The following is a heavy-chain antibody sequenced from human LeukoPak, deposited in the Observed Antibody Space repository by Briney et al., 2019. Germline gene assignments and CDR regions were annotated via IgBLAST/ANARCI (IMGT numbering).Heavy chain of an antibody. V-gene: IGHV3-49*03. CDR2: TRSKAYGGTT. D-gene: IGHD5-18*01. Sequence: GGSLRLSCTASGFTFGDYAMSWFRQAPGKGLEWVGFTRSKAYGGTTEYAASVKGRFTISRDDSKSIAYLQMNSLKTEDTAVYYCTSRGYSYGYFPYYYYMDVWGKGTTVTVSS. J-gene: IGHJ6*03. CDR1: GFTFGDYA. CDR3: TSRGYSYGYFPYYYYMDV.